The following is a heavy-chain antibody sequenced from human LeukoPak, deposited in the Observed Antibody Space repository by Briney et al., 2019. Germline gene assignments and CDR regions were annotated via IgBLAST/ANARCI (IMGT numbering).Heavy chain of an antibody. CDR3: ARGRDSSGYYFWFDP. CDR1: GGSFSGYY. V-gene: IGHV4-34*01. J-gene: IGHJ5*02. CDR2: ISHSGST. D-gene: IGHD3-22*01. Sequence: PSETLSLTCAVYGGSFSGYYWSWIRQPPGKGLEWIGEISHSGSTNYNPSLKSRVTISVDTSKNQFSLKLSSVTAAGTAVYYCARGRDSSGYYFWFDPWGQGTLVTVSS.